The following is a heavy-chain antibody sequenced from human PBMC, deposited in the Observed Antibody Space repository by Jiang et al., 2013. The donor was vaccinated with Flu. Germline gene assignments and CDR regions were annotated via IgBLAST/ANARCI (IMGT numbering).Heavy chain of an antibody. CDR2: INHSGST. V-gene: IGHV4-34*01. Sequence: LKPSETLSLTCAVYGGSFSGYYWSWIRQPPGKGLEWIGEINHSGSTNYNPSLKSRVTISVDTSKNQFSLKLSSVTAADTAVYYCARVSEGIAVAGLAGDAFDIWGQGTMVTVSS. CDR1: GGSFSGYY. J-gene: IGHJ3*02. CDR3: ARVSEGIAVAGLAGDAFDI. D-gene: IGHD6-19*01.